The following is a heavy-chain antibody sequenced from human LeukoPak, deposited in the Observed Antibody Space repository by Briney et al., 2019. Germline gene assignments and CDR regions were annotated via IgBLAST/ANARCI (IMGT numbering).Heavy chain of an antibody. J-gene: IGHJ4*02. CDR1: GFTFSSYG. Sequence: GGSLRLSCAASGFTFSSYGMHWVRQAPGKGLEWVAVISYDGSNKYYADSVKGRFTISRDNSKNTLYLQMNSLRAEDTAVYYCAKDHLIAVAGTDYWGQGTLVIVSS. V-gene: IGHV3-30*18. CDR2: ISYDGSNK. D-gene: IGHD6-19*01. CDR3: AKDHLIAVAGTDY.